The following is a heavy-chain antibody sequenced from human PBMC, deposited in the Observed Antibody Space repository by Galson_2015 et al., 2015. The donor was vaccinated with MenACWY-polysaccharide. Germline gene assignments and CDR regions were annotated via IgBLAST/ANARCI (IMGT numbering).Heavy chain of an antibody. Sequence: SKAYDGTTEYAASVKGRFTISRDDSKSIAYLQMNSLKTEDTAVYYCTRGGGSGWSKGFYWGQGTLVTVSS. D-gene: IGHD6-19*01. J-gene: IGHJ4*02. CDR3: TRGGGSGWSKGFY. CDR2: SKAYDGTT. V-gene: IGHV3-49*02.